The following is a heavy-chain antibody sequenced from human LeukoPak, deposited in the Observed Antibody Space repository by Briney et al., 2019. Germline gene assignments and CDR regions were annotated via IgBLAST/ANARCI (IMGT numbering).Heavy chain of an antibody. CDR1: GYSISSGYY. Sequence: SETLSLTCTVSGYSISSGYYWGWIRQPPGKGLEWIGSIYHSGSTYYNPSLKSRVTISVDTSKNQFSLKLSSVTAADTAVYYCASNYGSGSYEDHWGQGTLVTVSS. J-gene: IGHJ4*02. D-gene: IGHD3-10*01. CDR2: IYHSGST. V-gene: IGHV4-38-2*02. CDR3: ASNYGSGSYEDH.